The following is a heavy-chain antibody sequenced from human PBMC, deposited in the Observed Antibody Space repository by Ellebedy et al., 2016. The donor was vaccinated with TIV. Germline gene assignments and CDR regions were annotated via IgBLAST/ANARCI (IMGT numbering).Heavy chain of an antibody. V-gene: IGHV1-18*01. CDR3: ARGAVAGNFDY. CDR1: GYTFTSYD. J-gene: IGHJ4*02. Sequence: AASVKVSCKASGYTFTSYDINWVRQAPGQGLDWMGWVSAYSGNTNYAENLQGRVTMTTDTSTSTAYMELRSLRSDDTAVYYCARGAVAGNFDYWGQGTLVTVSS. CDR2: VSAYSGNT. D-gene: IGHD6-19*01.